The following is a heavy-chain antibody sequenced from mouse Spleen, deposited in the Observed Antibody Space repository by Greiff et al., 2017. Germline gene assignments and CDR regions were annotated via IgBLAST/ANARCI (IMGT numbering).Heavy chain of an antibody. CDR3: AREHYYGSNSWFAY. J-gene: IGHJ3*01. CDR1: GFTFSSYG. D-gene: IGHD1-1*01. CDR2: ISSGGSYT. Sequence: EVKLVESGGDLVKPGGSLKLSCAASGFTFSSYGMSWVRQTPDKRLEWVATISSGGSYTYYPDSVKGRFTISRDNAKNTLYLQMSSLKSEDTAMYYCAREHYYGSNSWFAYWGQGTLVTVSA. V-gene: IGHV5-6*01.